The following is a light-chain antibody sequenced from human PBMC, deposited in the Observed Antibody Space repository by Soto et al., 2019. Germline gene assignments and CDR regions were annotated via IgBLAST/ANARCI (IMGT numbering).Light chain of an antibody. CDR1: QSVRSSK. J-gene: IGKJ1*01. CDR2: GAS. V-gene: IGKV3-20*01. Sequence: EIVLTQSPGTLSLSPGERATLSCRASQSVRSSKLACYQQKPGQAPRLLIYGASTRATGVPDRFSGSGSGTDFTLSITRLEPEDFAVYYCQQYDDSPMSTCGHGTKVEIK. CDR3: QQYDDSPMST.